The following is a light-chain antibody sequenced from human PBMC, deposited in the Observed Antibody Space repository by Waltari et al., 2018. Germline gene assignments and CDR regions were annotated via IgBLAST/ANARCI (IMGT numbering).Light chain of an antibody. Sequence: QSALTQPASVSGSPGQSITISCTGTSSDVGGYNYVSWYQQHPGKAPHLMIYDVSKRPSGVSNRFSGSKSGNTASLTISGLQAEDEADYYCSSYTSSSTFVVFGGGTKLTVL. J-gene: IGLJ2*01. CDR1: SSDVGGYNY. CDR3: SSYTSSSTFVV. V-gene: IGLV2-14*01. CDR2: DVS.